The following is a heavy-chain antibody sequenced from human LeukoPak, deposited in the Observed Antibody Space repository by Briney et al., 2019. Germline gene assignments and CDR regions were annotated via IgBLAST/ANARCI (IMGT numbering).Heavy chain of an antibody. J-gene: IGHJ6*02. D-gene: IGHD3-22*01. CDR1: GYTFTSYG. CDR3: ARVAYYYDSSGYHTGLNYYYYGMDV. Sequence: ASVKVSCKASGYTFTSYGISWVRQAPGQGLEWMGWISAYNGNTNYAQKPQGRVTMTTDTSTSTAYMELRSLRSDDTAVYYCARVAYYYDSSGYHTGLNYYYYGMDVWGQGTTVTVSS. V-gene: IGHV1-18*01. CDR2: ISAYNGNT.